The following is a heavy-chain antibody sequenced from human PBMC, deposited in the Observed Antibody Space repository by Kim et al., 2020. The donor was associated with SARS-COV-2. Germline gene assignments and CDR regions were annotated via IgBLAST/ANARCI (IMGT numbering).Heavy chain of an antibody. J-gene: IGHJ6*02. CDR2: IYHSGST. Sequence: SETLSLTCAVSGGSISSSNWWSWVRQPPGKGLEWIGEIYHSGSTNYNPSLKSRVTISVDKSKNQFSLKLSSVTAADTAVYYCARDVIGSGRYYFFALAGMDVWGQGTTVTVSS. V-gene: IGHV4-4*02. CDR3: ARDVIGSGRYYFFALAGMDV. D-gene: IGHD3-10*01. CDR1: GGSISSSNW.